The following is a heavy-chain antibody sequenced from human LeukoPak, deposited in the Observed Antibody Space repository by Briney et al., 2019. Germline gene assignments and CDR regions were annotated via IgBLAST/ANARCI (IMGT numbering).Heavy chain of an antibody. J-gene: IGHJ4*02. CDR3: AKVLRGYYPFDY. Sequence: GGSLRLSCTASGFTFNNYAMYWVRQAPRKGLEWVAGIFGSGGSAHYADSVKGRFTISRDNSKNTLYLQMNSLRAEDTAVYYCAKVLRGYYPFDYWGQGTLVTVSS. V-gene: IGHV3-23*01. CDR2: IFGSGGSA. D-gene: IGHD3-22*01. CDR1: GFTFNNYA.